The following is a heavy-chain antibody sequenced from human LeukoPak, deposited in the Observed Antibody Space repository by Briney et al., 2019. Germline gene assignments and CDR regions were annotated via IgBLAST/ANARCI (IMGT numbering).Heavy chain of an antibody. V-gene: IGHV4-31*03. CDR2: IYYSGST. J-gene: IGHJ4*02. Sequence: SQTLSLNCTVSGGTISSGGYYWSWIRQHPGKGLEWIGYIYYSGSTYYNPSLKSRVTISVDTSKNQFSLKLSSVTAADTAVYYCARRLSSSWYSYFDYWGQGTLVTVSS. CDR1: GGTISSGGYY. CDR3: ARRLSSSWYSYFDY. D-gene: IGHD6-13*01.